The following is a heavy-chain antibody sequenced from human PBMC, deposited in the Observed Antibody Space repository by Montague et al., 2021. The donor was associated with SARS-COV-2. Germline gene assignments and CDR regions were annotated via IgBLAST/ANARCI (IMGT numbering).Heavy chain of an antibody. CDR3: ARRVTGTTVHYYYYGMGV. CDR2: IYYSGST. CDR1: GGSISSSSYY. J-gene: IGHJ6*02. D-gene: IGHD1-20*01. Sequence: SETLSLTCTVSGGSISSSSYYWGWIRQPPGKGLEWIGSIYYSGSTYYNPSLKSRVTIPVDTSKNQFSLKLSSVTAADTAVYYCARRVTGTTVHYYYYGMGVWGQGTTVTVSS. V-gene: IGHV4-39*01.